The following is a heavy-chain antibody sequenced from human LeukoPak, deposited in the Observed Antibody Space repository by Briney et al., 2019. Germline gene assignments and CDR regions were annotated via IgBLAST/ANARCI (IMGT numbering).Heavy chain of an antibody. Sequence: TGGSLRLSCAASGFTFSSYAMHWVRQAPGKGLEYVSAISSNGGSTCYANSVKGRFTISRDNSKNTLYLQMGSLRAEDMAVYYCARRNYGDAVDYWGQGTLVTVSS. J-gene: IGHJ4*02. CDR1: GFTFSSYA. V-gene: IGHV3-64*01. CDR3: ARRNYGDAVDY. CDR2: ISSNGGST. D-gene: IGHD4-17*01.